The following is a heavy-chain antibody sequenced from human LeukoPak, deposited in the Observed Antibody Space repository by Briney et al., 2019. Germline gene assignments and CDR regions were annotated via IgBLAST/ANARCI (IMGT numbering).Heavy chain of an antibody. J-gene: IGHJ3*02. CDR2: IYYSGST. Sequence: SETLSLTCTVSGGSISNYYWNWIRQPPGKGLEWIGYIYYSGSTNYNSSLKSRVTISVDTSKNQFSPKLSSVTAADTAVYYCARDRYERDAFDIWGQGTMVTVSS. CDR1: GGSISNYY. V-gene: IGHV4-59*01. CDR3: ARDRYERDAFDI. D-gene: IGHD1-1*01.